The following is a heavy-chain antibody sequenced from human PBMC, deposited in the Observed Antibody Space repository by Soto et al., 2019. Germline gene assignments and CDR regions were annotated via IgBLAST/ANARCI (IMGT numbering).Heavy chain of an antibody. CDR3: AGWAIGGDFDI. V-gene: IGHV4-31*03. Sequence: LSLTCTVSGGSITSGDYYWSWLRQHPGKGLEWVAFIYYSGNPRYNPSLKGRVSISEDTSTNQFSLRLNSATAADTAVYYCAGWAIGGDFDIWGQGTMVTVSS. J-gene: IGHJ3*02. CDR1: GGSITSGDYY. D-gene: IGHD2-21*01. CDR2: IYYSGNP.